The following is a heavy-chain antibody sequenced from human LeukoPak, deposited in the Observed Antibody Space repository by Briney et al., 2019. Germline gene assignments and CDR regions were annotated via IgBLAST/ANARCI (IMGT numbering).Heavy chain of an antibody. CDR3: ARQGKRGYSGFRWFDP. D-gene: IGHD5-12*01. V-gene: IGHV4-39*01. CDR2: IYYGGST. Sequence: PSETLSLTCTVSGGSISSSSYYWGWIRQPPGKGLEWIGSIYYGGSTYYNPSLKSRVTISVDTSKNQFSLKLSSVTAADTAVYYCARQGKRGYSGFRWFDPWGQGTLVTVSS. CDR1: GGSISSSSYY. J-gene: IGHJ5*02.